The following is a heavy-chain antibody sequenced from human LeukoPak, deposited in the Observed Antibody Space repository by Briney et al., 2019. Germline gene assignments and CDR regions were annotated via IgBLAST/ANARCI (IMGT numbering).Heavy chain of an antibody. J-gene: IGHJ4*02. V-gene: IGHV3-23*01. CDR1: GFTFSSYA. CDR2: ISGSGVST. Sequence: GGSLRLSCAASGFTFSSYAMSWVRQAPGKGLEWVSDISGSGVSTYYADSVKGRFTISRDNSKNTLFLQMNSLGAEDTAIYYCAKVRFSGSYWDSWGQGTLVTASS. CDR3: AKVRFSGSYWDS. D-gene: IGHD1-26*01.